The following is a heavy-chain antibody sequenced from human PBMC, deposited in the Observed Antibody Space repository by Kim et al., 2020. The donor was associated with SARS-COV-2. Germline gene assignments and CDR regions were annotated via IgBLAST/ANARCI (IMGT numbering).Heavy chain of an antibody. Sequence: YADSVKGRFTISRDDSKNTLSLQMNSLRAEDTAVYYCAKSSRTFSPYYFDFWGQGTLVTVSS. CDR3: AKSSRTFSPYYFDF. J-gene: IGHJ4*02. D-gene: IGHD3-3*01. V-gene: IGHV3-23*01.